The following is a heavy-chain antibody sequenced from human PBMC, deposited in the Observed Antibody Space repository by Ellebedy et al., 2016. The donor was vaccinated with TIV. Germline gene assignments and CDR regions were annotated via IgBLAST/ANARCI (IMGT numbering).Heavy chain of an antibody. J-gene: IGHJ4*02. V-gene: IGHV4-34*01. CDR1: GGSFSGYY. CDR3: ARHSEVGTAMAAFDY. Sequence: GSLRLSXAVYGGSFSGYYWSWIRQPPGKGLEWIGEINHSGSTNYNPSLKSRVTISVDTSKNQFSLKLSSVTAADTAVYYCARHSEVGTAMAAFDYWGQGTLVTVSS. CDR2: INHSGST. D-gene: IGHD5-18*01.